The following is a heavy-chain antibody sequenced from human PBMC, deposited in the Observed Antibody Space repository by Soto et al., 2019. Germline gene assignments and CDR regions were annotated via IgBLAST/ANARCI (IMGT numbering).Heavy chain of an antibody. CDR2: ISYDGSNK. CDR3: ACCVSWDWKPPGY. CDR1: GFTFSSYG. V-gene: IGHV3-30*03. Sequence: QVQLVESGGGVVQPGRSLRLSCAASGFTFSSYGMHWVRQAPGKGLEWVAVISYDGSNKYYADSVKGRFTISRDNSKNTLYPQMNSLRAEDTAVYYCACCVSWDWKPPGYWGQGTLVTVSS. J-gene: IGHJ4*02. D-gene: IGHD1-1*01.